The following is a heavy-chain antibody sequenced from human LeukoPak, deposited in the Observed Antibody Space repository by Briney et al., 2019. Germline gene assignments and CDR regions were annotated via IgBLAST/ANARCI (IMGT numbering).Heavy chain of an antibody. Sequence: SQTLSLTCTVSGGSISSGSYYWSWIRQPAGKGLEWIGRTYTSGSTNYNPSLKSRVTISVDTSKNQFSLKLSSVTAADTAVYYCARAAITIFGVVISAFDIWGQGTMVTVSS. CDR2: TYTSGST. V-gene: IGHV4-61*02. CDR1: GGSISSGSYY. J-gene: IGHJ3*02. D-gene: IGHD3-3*01. CDR3: ARAAITIFGVVISAFDI.